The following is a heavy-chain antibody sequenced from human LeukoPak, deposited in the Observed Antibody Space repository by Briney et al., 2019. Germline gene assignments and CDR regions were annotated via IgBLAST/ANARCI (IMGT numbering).Heavy chain of an antibody. Sequence: GGSLRLSCAASGFSFSNYAMHWVRQAPGKGLEWVAVISFDGTNKYYADSVKGRLTISRDNSENTLHLQMNSLRAEDTAVYFCVREVAVSGTENGAFNVWDPGTTVTVSS. D-gene: IGHD6-19*01. CDR1: GFSFSNYA. CDR3: VREVAVSGTENGAFNV. J-gene: IGHJ6*02. V-gene: IGHV3-30-3*01. CDR2: ISFDGTNK.